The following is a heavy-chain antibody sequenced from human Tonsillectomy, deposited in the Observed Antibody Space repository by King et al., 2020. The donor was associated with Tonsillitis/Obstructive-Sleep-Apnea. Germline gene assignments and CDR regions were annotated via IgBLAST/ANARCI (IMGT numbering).Heavy chain of an antibody. CDR1: GFTFSNAW. Sequence: VQLVESGGGLVKPGGSLILSCAASGFTFSNAWMSWVRQAPGQGLEWVGRIKSKTDGGTTDYAAPVKGRFTISRDDSKNTPYLQMNSLKTEDTAVYYCTTRSPYYDFWSGYYTEADYWGQGTLVTVSS. V-gene: IGHV3-15*01. J-gene: IGHJ4*02. CDR2: IKSKTDGGTT. CDR3: TTRSPYYDFWSGYYTEADY. D-gene: IGHD3-3*01.